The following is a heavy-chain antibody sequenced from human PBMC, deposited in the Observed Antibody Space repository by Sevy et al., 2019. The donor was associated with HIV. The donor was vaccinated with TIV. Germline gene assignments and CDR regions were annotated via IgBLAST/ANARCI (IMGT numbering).Heavy chain of an antibody. CDR2: ISRSSTYI. Sequence: GGSLRLSCATSGFTFSTYSMNWVRQAPGKGLEWVSSISRSSTYIYYTDSVNGRFTLSRDNARNSLYLQMNSLRVDDTAVYYCARDSGYTGYDWGQGTLVTVSS. CDR1: GFTFSTYS. CDR3: ARDSGYTGYD. D-gene: IGHD5-12*01. V-gene: IGHV3-21*01. J-gene: IGHJ4*02.